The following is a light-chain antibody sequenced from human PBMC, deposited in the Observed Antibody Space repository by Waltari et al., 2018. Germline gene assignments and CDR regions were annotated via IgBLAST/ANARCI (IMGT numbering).Light chain of an antibody. V-gene: IGKV4-1*01. Sequence: DIVMTQSPDSLAVSLGERATINCKSSQSVLYSSNNKNYLAWYQQKPGQPPKLLIYWASTRESGVPDRFSGSGSGTDFTRTISSLQAEDVAVYYCQQYYSTPQTFGQGTKGEIK. CDR1: QSVLYSSNNKNY. CDR3: QQYYSTPQT. J-gene: IGKJ1*01. CDR2: WAS.